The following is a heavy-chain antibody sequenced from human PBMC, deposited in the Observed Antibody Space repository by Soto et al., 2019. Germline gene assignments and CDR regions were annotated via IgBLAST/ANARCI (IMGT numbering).Heavy chain of an antibody. D-gene: IGHD3-3*01. CDR3: ARVGYDFWSGYYYQDYSYGMDV. CDR1: GGSISSGGYS. Sequence: PSETLSLTCAVSGGSISSGGYSWSWIRRPPGKGLEWIGYIYHSGSTYYNPSLKSRVTISVDTSKNQFSLKLSSVTAADTAVYYCARVGYDFWSGYYYQDYSYGMDVWGQGTTVTVSS. CDR2: IYHSGST. V-gene: IGHV4-30-2*01. J-gene: IGHJ6*02.